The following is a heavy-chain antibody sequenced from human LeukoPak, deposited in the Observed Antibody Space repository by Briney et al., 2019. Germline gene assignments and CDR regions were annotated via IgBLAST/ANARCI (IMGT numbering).Heavy chain of an antibody. CDR2: IRYDGSNK. CDR1: GFTFSSYG. J-gene: IGHJ6*03. CDR3: AEDPWTYGDYVYYYMDV. D-gene: IGHD4-17*01. Sequence: PGGSLRLSCAASGFTFSSYGMHWVRQAPGKGLEWVAFIRYDGSNKYYADSVKGRFTISRDNSKNTLYLQMNSLRAEDTAVYYCAEDPWTYGDYVYYYMDVWGKGTTVTVS. V-gene: IGHV3-30*02.